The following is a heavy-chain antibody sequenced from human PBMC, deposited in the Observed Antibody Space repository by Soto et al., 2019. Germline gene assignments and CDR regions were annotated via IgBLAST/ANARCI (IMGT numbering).Heavy chain of an antibody. CDR3: ARVTATSPDAWLDP. J-gene: IGHJ5*02. V-gene: IGHV1-2*04. CDR2: INPNSGST. CDR1: GYTFNDYF. D-gene: IGHD4-4*01. Sequence: QVQLVQSGAEVKEPGASVNVSCRASGYTFNDYFLHWVRQAPGQGLEWMGWINPNSGSTNLAQRFQGWVTMTRDASISTVYLVLNRLKSYDTAVYYCARVTATSPDAWLDPWGQGTLVTVSS.